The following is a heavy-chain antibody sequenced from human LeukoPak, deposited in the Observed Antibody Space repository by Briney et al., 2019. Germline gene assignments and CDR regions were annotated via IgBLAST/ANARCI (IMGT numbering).Heavy chain of an antibody. CDR3: ASSRGVGWWFDL. V-gene: IGHV1-69*06. D-gene: IGHD2-15*01. Sequence: AASVKVSCKASGYTFTSYYMHWVRQAPGQGLEWMGGIIPIFGTANYAQKFQGRVTITADKSTSTAYMELSSLRSEDTAVYYCASSRGVGWWFDLWGRGTLVTVSS. CDR2: IIPIFGTA. CDR1: GYTFTSYY. J-gene: IGHJ2*01.